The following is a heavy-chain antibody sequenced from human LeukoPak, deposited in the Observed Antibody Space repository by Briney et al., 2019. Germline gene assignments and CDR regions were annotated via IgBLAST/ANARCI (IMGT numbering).Heavy chain of an antibody. D-gene: IGHD2-2*01. CDR2: ISGSGGRT. Sequence: GGSLRLSCAASGFTFSSYDMSWVRQAPGKGLEWVSAISGSGGRTYYADSVKGRFTISRDNSKNTLYLQMNSLRAEDTAVYYCTRHSDTYCSRANCYVDNFYGLDVWGQGTRVTVSS. V-gene: IGHV3-23*01. CDR1: GFTFSSYD. CDR3: TRHSDTYCSRANCYVDNFYGLDV. J-gene: IGHJ6*02.